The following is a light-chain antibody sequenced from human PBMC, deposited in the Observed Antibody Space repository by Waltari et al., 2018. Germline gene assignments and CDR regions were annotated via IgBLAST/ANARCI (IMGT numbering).Light chain of an antibody. V-gene: IGKV1-5*03. J-gene: IGKJ4*01. CDR2: KKY. CDR1: QRFDGW. CDR3: QQYETYPFT. Sequence: EIKLTKSPSTLSASVGDRVTITCRASQRFDGWLDWFQQTHGIAPKHLSYKKYTLESGVPSRFSGSGAGTEYTLTSSGLQPDDFATYYCQQYETYPFTFGGGTKVEI.